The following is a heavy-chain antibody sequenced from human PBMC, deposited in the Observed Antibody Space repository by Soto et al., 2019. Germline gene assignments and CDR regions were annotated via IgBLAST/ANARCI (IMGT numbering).Heavy chain of an antibody. CDR1: GFNFNSFA. V-gene: IGHV3-30-3*01. CDR3: ARDRGHYDFSSGYRRPYYFYGMDV. D-gene: IGHD3-3*01. Sequence: QVQLVESGGGVVQPGRSLRLSCAASGFNFNSFAVHWVRQAPGKGLEWVAVISYDGDNQYYADSVKGRFTISRDNINNMLYLQMSSLRTEDTAVFYCARDRGHYDFSSGYRRPYYFYGMDVWGQGTTVTVSS. CDR2: ISYDGDNQ. J-gene: IGHJ6*02.